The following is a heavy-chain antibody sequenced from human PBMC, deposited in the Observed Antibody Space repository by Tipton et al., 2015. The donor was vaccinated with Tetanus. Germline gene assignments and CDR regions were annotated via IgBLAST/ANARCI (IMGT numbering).Heavy chain of an antibody. Sequence: LRLSCSVSGASISSYYWNWIRQVPGKGLEWIGYTHHSGNTNYNPSLSGRVTTSVDTSKNQFSLKMSSVTAADTAVYYCARDRGFTTYNYFDPWGQGTLVTVSS. D-gene: IGHD3-22*01. V-gene: IGHV4-59*01. CDR2: THHSGNT. CDR1: GASISSYY. CDR3: ARDRGFTTYNYFDP. J-gene: IGHJ5*02.